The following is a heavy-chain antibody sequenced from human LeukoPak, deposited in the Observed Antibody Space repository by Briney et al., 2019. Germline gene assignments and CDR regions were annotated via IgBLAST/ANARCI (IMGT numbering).Heavy chain of an antibody. D-gene: IGHD5-12*01. CDR1: GYTFTGYY. CDR3: AREISRRYTLHGSPFDP. V-gene: IGHV1-69*05. J-gene: IGHJ5*02. Sequence: GASVKVSCKASGYTFTGYYMHWVRQAPGQGLEWMGGIIPIFGTANYAQKFQGRVTITTDESTSTAYMELSSLRSEDTAVYYCAREISRRYTLHGSPFDPWGQGTLVTVSS. CDR2: IIPIFGTA.